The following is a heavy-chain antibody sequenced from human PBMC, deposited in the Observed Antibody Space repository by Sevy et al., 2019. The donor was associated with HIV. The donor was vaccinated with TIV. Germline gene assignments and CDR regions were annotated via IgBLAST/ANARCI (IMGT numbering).Heavy chain of an antibody. CDR3: ARERGATNLWNFDY. J-gene: IGHJ4*02. D-gene: IGHD1-26*01. V-gene: IGHV3-30*03. Sequence: GGSLRLSCAASGFTFSSYGMHWVRQAPGKGLEWVAVISYDGSNKYYADSVKGRFTISRDNAKNSLYLQMNSLRAEDTAVYYCARERGATNLWNFDYWGQGTLVTVSS. CDR1: GFTFSSYG. CDR2: ISYDGSNK.